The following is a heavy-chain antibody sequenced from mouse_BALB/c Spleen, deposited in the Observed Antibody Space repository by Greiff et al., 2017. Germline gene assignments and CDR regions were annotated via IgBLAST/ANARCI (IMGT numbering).Heavy chain of an antibody. CDR2: IYPGNSDT. Sequence: EVQLQQSGTVLARPGASVKMSCKASGYTFTSYWMHWVKQRPGQGLEWIGAIYPGNSDTSYNQKFKGKATLTAVTSTSTAYMELSSLTNEDSAVYYCARSGGNYVDYAMDYRGQGTSGTVSA. V-gene: IGHV1-5*01. CDR1: GYTFTSYW. J-gene: IGHJ4*01. D-gene: IGHD2-1*01. CDR3: ARSGGNYVDYAMDY.